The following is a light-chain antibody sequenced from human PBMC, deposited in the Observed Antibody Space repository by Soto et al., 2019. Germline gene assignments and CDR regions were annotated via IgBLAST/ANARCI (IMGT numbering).Light chain of an antibody. CDR1: QSVSSN. CDR2: DAS. CDR3: QRGAT. J-gene: IGKJ5*01. Sequence: EIVLTQSPATLSLPPGERATLSCRASQSVSSNLAWYQQKPGQAPRLLIYDASNRATGIPARFSGSGSGTDFTLTISSLEPEDFAVYYCQRGATFGQGTRLEI. V-gene: IGKV3-11*01.